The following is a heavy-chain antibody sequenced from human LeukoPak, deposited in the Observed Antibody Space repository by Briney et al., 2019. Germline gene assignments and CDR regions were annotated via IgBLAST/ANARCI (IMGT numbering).Heavy chain of an antibody. V-gene: IGHV4-34*01. CDR1: GFTVSSNY. Sequence: PGGSLRLSCAASGFTVSSNYMSWVRQPPGKGLEWFGEINHSGSTNYNPSLKSRVTISVDTSKNQFSLKLSSVTAADTAVYFCASLHQLRGFTVFDYWGQGTLVTVSS. J-gene: IGHJ4*02. D-gene: IGHD3-10*01. CDR3: ASLHQLRGFTVFDY. CDR2: INHSGST.